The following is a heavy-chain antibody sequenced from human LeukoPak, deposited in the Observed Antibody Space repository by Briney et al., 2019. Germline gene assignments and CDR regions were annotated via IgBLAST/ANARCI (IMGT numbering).Heavy chain of an antibody. CDR1: GYTFTSYG. D-gene: IGHD3-22*01. J-gene: IGHJ4*02. Sequence: GASAKVSCKASGYTFTSYGISWVRQAPGQGLEWMGWISAYNGNTNYAQKLQGRVTMTTDTSTSTAYMELRSLRSDDTAVYYCARDRTYYYDSSGYYAYPRFDYWGQGTLVTVSS. V-gene: IGHV1-18*01. CDR3: ARDRTYYYDSSGYYAYPRFDY. CDR2: ISAYNGNT.